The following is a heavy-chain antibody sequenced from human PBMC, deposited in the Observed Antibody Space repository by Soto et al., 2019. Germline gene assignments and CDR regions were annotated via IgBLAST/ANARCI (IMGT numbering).Heavy chain of an antibody. CDR2: ISSSGSNT. CDR1: GFSFSNFA. Sequence: GGSLRLSCAASGFSFSNFAMSWGRQAPGKGLEWVSAISSSGSNTYHVDSVRGRFTISRDNSKNTLYLQMNSLGAEDTAVYYCAKDNGDNFGYYYNGMDVWGQGTTVTVSS. CDR3: AKDNGDNFGYYYNGMDV. D-gene: IGHD4-17*01. J-gene: IGHJ6*02. V-gene: IGHV3-23*01.